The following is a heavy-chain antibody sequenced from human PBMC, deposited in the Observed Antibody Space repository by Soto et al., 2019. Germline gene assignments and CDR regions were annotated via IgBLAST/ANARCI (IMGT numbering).Heavy chain of an antibody. CDR3: AKDKGPYADPPSGHYYSGMDV. CDR1: GDTFTSYA. D-gene: IGHD4-17*01. V-gene: IGHV1-3*01. J-gene: IGHJ6*02. Sequence: QVQLVQSGAEVKKPGASVKVSCKAYGDTFTSYALHWVRQAPGQRLEWMGWINAGNGNTKYSQKFQGRVTFTRDTSASIAYMELTSLRSEDTAVYYCAKDKGPYADPPSGHYYSGMDVWGQGTAVTVSS. CDR2: INAGNGNT.